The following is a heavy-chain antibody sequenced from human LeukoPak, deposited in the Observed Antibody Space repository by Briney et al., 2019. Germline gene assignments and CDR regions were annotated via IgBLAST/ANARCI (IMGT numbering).Heavy chain of an antibody. V-gene: IGHV4-34*01. CDR3: ARDYMSGYDY. CDR2: INHSGST. J-gene: IGHJ4*02. CDR1: GGSFSGYY. D-gene: IGHD5-12*01. Sequence: SETLSLTCAVYGGSFSGYYWSWIRQPPGKGLEWIGEINHSGSTNYNPSLKSRVTISVDTSKNQFSLKLSSVTAADTAVYYRARDYMSGYDYWGQGTLVTVSS.